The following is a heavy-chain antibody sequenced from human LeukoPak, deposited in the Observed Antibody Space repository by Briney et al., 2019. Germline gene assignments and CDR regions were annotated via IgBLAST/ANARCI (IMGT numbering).Heavy chain of an antibody. CDR3: GRDYFGSGFFDY. CDR1: GVSISNYY. V-gene: IGHV4-59*01. J-gene: IGHJ4*02. D-gene: IGHD3-10*01. CDR2: IYYSGST. Sequence: PSETLSLTCTVSGVSISNYYWSWIRQPPGKGLEWIGYIYYSGSTNYNPSLQSRATISVDPSKSQFSLRLSSVTAADTAVYYCGRDYFGSGFFDYWGQGILVTVSS.